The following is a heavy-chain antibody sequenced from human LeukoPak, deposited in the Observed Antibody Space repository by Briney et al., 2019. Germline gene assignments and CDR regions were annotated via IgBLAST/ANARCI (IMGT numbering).Heavy chain of an antibody. CDR2: INHSGST. CDR3: ARGPPEWLLSYGMDV. CDR1: GGSFSGFY. Sequence: SETLSLTCAVYGGSFSGFYWSWIRQPPGKGLEWIGEINHSGSTYYNPSLKSRVTISVDTSKNQFSLKLSSVTAADTAVYYCARGPPEWLLSYGMDVWGQGTTVTVSS. J-gene: IGHJ6*02. V-gene: IGHV4-34*09. D-gene: IGHD3-3*01.